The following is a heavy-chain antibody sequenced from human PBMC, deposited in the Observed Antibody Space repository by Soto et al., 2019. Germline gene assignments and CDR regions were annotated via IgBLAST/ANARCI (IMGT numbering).Heavy chain of an antibody. J-gene: IGHJ6*02. CDR1: GYSFTSDW. D-gene: IGHD6-13*01. V-gene: IGHV5-51*01. Sequence: VESLKISCKGSGYSFTSDWIGWVRQMPVKGLEWMGIIYPGDSDTRYSPSFQGQVTISADKSISTAYLQWSSLKASDTAMYYCASSLRAAPFRMDVWGQATTVTVSS. CDR2: IYPGDSDT. CDR3: ASSLRAAPFRMDV.